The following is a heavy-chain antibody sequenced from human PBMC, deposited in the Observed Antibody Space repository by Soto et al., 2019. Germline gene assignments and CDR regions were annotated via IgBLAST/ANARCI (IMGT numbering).Heavy chain of an antibody. CDR2: ISGGGSNT. J-gene: IGHJ4*02. V-gene: IGHV3-23*01. Sequence: QAGGSLRLSCAASGFTFSSYAMSWVRQAPGKGLEWVSGISGGGSNTFYADYVKGRFTISRDNSKNTLLLQMNSLGAEETAVYYCSKDSNKYSSSLRGRYFDYWGQGIGVTVSS. CDR1: GFTFSSYA. CDR3: SKDSNKYSSSLRGRYFDY. D-gene: IGHD4-4*01.